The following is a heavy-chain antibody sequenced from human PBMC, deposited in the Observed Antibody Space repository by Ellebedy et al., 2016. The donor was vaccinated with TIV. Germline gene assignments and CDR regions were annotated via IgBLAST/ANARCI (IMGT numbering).Heavy chain of an antibody. J-gene: IGHJ5*02. CDR3: ARHKNMLRGVTILPSWFDP. Sequence: ASVKVSCXASGYTFTDYYIHWVRQAPGQGLEWMGWISTYNGNTDYAQKFQGRVTLTTDTSANIAYLELRGLRSDDTAVYYCARHKNMLRGVTILPSWFDPWGQGTLVTVSS. V-gene: IGHV1-18*04. D-gene: IGHD3-10*01. CDR2: ISTYNGNT. CDR1: GYTFTDYY.